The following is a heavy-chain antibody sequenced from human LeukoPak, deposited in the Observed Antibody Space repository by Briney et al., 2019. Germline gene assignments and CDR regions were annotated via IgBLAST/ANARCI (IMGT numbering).Heavy chain of an antibody. CDR3: AREPMVRDFNWFDP. D-gene: IGHD3-10*01. V-gene: IGHV1-2*06. Sequence: GASVKVSCKASGYTFTGYYLHWLRQAPGQRLEWMGRINPNSGGTNYAQKFQGRVTMTTDTSISTAYMELNRLTSDDTAVYYCAREPMVRDFNWFDPWGQGTLVTVSS. J-gene: IGHJ5*02. CDR2: INPNSGGT. CDR1: GYTFTGYY.